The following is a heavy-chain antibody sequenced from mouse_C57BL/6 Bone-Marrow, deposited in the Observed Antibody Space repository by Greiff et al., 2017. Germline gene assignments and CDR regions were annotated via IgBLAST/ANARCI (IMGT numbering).Heavy chain of an antibody. J-gene: IGHJ2*01. CDR2: IDPSDSYT. V-gene: IGHV1-69*01. D-gene: IGHD2-1*01. CDR3: ASLIYYGFDY. Sequence: QVQLQQPGAELVMPGASVKLSCKASGYTFTSYWMHWVKQRPGQGLEWIGVIDPSDSYTNYNQKFKGKSTLTVDKSSSTAYMQLSSLTSEDSAVYYCASLIYYGFDYWGQGTTLTVSS. CDR1: GYTFTSYW.